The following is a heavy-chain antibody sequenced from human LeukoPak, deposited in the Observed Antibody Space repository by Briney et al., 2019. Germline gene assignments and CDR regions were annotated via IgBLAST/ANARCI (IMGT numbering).Heavy chain of an antibody. V-gene: IGHV3-30*18. D-gene: IGHD1-26*01. Sequence: GGSLRLSCAASGFTFSSYGMHWVRQAPGKGLEWVAVISYDGSNKYYADSVKGRFTISRDNSKNTLYLQMNSLRAEDTAVYYCANHHGSGRAVGATLHYWGQGTLVTVSS. CDR2: ISYDGSNK. CDR1: GFTFSSYG. CDR3: ANHHGSGRAVGATLHY. J-gene: IGHJ4*02.